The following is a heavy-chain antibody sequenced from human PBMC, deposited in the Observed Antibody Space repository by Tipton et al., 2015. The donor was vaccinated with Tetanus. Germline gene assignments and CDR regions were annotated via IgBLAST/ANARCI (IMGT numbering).Heavy chain of an antibody. CDR1: GFTLSDYY. J-gene: IGHJ4*02. CDR3: ARASGLADRPWDFEY. CDR2: ISSSGRTI. V-gene: IGHV3-11*01. D-gene: IGHD6-6*01. Sequence: LSLTCAASGFTLSDYYMSWIRQAPGKGLEWVSYISSSGRTIYYTDSVKGRFTISRDNAKNSLSLQMNSLRAEDTAVYYCARASGLADRPWDFEYWGQGTLVTVSS.